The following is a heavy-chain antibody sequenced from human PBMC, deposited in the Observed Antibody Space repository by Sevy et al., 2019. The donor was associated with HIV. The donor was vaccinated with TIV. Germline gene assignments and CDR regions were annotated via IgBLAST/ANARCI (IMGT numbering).Heavy chain of an antibody. CDR1: GFTFSSYG. CDR2: TWYDGSNK. V-gene: IGHV3-33*01. J-gene: IGHJ3*02. Sequence: GGSLRLSCAASGFTFSSYGMHWVRQAPGKGLEWVAVTWYDGSNKYYADSVKGRFTISRDNSKNTLYLQMNSLRAEDTAVYYCARDQGQWLVRRGGAFDIWGQGTMVTVSS. D-gene: IGHD6-19*01. CDR3: ARDQGQWLVRRGGAFDI.